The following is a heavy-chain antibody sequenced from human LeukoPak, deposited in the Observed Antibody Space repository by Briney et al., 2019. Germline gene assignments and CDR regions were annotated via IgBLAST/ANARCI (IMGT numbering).Heavy chain of an antibody. V-gene: IGHV3-21*01. J-gene: IGHJ4*02. CDR1: GFTFSSYS. D-gene: IGHD3-10*01. Sequence: GSLRLSCAASGFTFSSYSMNWVRQAPGKGLEWVSSISSSSSYIYYADSVKGRFTISRDNSKNTLWLQMGSLRADDMAMYYCARVGDTNYFDYWGQGTLVTVSS. CDR2: ISSSSSYI. CDR3: ARVGDTNYFDY.